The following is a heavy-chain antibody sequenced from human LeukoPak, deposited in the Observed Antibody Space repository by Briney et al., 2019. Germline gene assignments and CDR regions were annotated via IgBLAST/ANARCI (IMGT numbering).Heavy chain of an antibody. CDR1: GGSISSGSYY. Sequence: SETLSLTCTVSGGSISSGSYYWGWIRQPPGKGLEWIGSIYHSGSTYYNPSLKSRVTISVDTSKNQFSLKLSSVTAADTAVYYCARRDDSSGYHKIFDYWGQGTLVTVSS. CDR2: IYHSGST. V-gene: IGHV4-39*01. CDR3: ARRDDSSGYHKIFDY. J-gene: IGHJ4*02. D-gene: IGHD3-22*01.